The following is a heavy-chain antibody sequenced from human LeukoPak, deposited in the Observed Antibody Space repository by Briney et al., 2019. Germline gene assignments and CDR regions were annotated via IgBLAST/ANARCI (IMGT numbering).Heavy chain of an antibody. CDR3: ARVILRTVVTPYVWWFDP. D-gene: IGHD4-23*01. CDR2: IYTSGNT. Sequence: SQTLSLTCTVSGGSISSGSYYWSWIRQPAGKGLEWIGRIYTSGNTNYNPSLKSRVTISVDTSKNQFSLKLSSVTAADTAVYYCARVILRTVVTPYVWWFDPWGQGTLVTVSS. CDR1: GGSISSGSYY. J-gene: IGHJ5*02. V-gene: IGHV4-61*02.